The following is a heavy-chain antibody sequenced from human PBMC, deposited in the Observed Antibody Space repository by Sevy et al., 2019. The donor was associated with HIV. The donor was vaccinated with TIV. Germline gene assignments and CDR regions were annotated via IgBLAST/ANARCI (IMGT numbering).Heavy chain of an antibody. D-gene: IGHD1-26*01. CDR1: GYIFGIYD. Sequence: ASVKVSCKASGYIFGIYDISWVRQAPGQGLEWMGWITSDSGDRNYAQKLQGRVTMTTDTSTRTSYMELRSLTSDDAGVYYCARGRAPDNGRYYFDSWAQGTLVTVSS. CDR2: ITSDSGDR. CDR3: ARGRAPDNGRYYFDS. J-gene: IGHJ4*02. V-gene: IGHV1-18*01.